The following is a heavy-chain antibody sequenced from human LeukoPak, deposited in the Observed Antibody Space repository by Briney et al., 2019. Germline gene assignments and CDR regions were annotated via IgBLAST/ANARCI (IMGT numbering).Heavy chain of an antibody. D-gene: IGHD1-26*01. Sequence: ASVKVSCKASGYTFTSYGITWVRQAPGQGLEWLGWISAYNGATNYAQRLQSRLTMTTDTSTNTAYMDLRSLRSDDTAVYFCARDRSSGSDYGDYWGQGTLVTVSS. V-gene: IGHV1-18*01. CDR1: GYTFTSYG. CDR2: ISAYNGAT. CDR3: ARDRSSGSDYGDY. J-gene: IGHJ4*02.